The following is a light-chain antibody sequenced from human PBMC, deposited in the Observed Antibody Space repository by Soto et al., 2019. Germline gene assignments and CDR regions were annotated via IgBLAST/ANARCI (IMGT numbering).Light chain of an antibody. CDR2: SNN. CDR3: AAWDDSLNGYV. Sequence: QSVLTQPPSASGTPGQRVTISCYGSSSNIGSNTVNWYQQLPGTAPNLLIHSNNQRPSGVPDRFSGSKSGTSASLAIGGLQSEDEADYYCAAWDDSLNGYVFGTGTKVTVL. CDR1: SSNIGSNT. V-gene: IGLV1-44*01. J-gene: IGLJ1*01.